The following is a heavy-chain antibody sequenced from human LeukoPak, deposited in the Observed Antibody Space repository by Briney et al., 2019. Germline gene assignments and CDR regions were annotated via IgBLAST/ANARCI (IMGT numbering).Heavy chain of an antibody. J-gene: IGHJ3*02. V-gene: IGHV1-46*01. CDR3: ATGQYCSSTSCSAFDI. D-gene: IGHD2-2*01. CDR2: INPSDGST. Sequence: GASVKVSCKASGYTFTSYFMHWVRQAPGQGLEWMGIINPSDGSTSYAHNFQGRVTLIRDTSTSTVYMELSSLRSEDTAVYYCATGQYCSSTSCSAFDIWGQGTMVTVSS. CDR1: GYTFTSYF.